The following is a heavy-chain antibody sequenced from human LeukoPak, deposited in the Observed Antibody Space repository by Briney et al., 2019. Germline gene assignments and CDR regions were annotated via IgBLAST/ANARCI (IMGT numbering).Heavy chain of an antibody. CDR2: TSSSDAGT. J-gene: IGHJ4*02. V-gene: IGHV3-23*01. Sequence: PGGSLRLSCAVSGFPLSSYAMSWVRQAPGKGLEWVSATSSSDAGTYYADSVRGRFTISRDNSKNTLYLQMNSLRAEDTAVYYCAKDGPSPHIVVADYFDYWGQGTLVTVSS. CDR1: GFPLSSYA. D-gene: IGHD2-2*01. CDR3: AKDGPSPHIVVADYFDY.